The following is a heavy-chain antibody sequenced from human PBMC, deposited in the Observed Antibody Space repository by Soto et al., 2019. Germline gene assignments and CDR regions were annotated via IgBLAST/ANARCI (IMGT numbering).Heavy chain of an antibody. D-gene: IGHD3-10*01. Sequence: GGSLRLSCAASGFTFSSYGMHWVRQAPGKGLEWVAVISYDGSNKYYAESVKGRFTISRDNSKNTLYLQMNSLRAEDTAVYYCAKGDYYGSGSYATQFDYWGQGALVTV. CDR1: GFTFSSYG. V-gene: IGHV3-30*18. CDR2: ISYDGSNK. J-gene: IGHJ4*02. CDR3: AKGDYYGSGSYATQFDY.